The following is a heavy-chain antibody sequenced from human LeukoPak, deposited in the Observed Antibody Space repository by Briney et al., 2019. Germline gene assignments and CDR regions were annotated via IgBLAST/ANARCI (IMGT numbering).Heavy chain of an antibody. CDR2: IYYSGST. D-gene: IGHD3-22*01. V-gene: IGHV4-59*01. CDR3: ARGSRYYDSSGPLVDY. CDR1: GGSFSGYY. J-gene: IGHJ4*02. Sequence: PSETLSLTCAVYGGSFSGYYWSWIRQPPGKGLEWIGYIYYSGSTNYNPSLKSRVTISVDTSKNQFSLKLSSVTAADTAVYYCARGSRYYDSSGPLVDYWGQGTLVTVSS.